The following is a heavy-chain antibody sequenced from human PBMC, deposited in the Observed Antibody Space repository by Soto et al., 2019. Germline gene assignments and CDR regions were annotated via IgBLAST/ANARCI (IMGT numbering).Heavy chain of an antibody. Sequence: QVQLQESGPGLVKPSQTLSLTCTVSGGSISSGDYYWSWIRQPPGKGLEWIGYIYDSGSTYYNPSLKSRVTISVDPSKNQFSLKLSSVTAADTAVYYCARDMLKDIVATKGLRYFDLWGRGTLVTVSS. V-gene: IGHV4-30-4*01. CDR2: IYDSGST. J-gene: IGHJ2*01. CDR3: ARDMLKDIVATKGLRYFDL. D-gene: IGHD5-12*01. CDR1: GGSISSGDYY.